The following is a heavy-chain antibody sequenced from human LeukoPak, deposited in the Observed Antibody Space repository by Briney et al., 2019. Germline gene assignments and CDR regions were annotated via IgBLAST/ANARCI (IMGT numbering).Heavy chain of an antibody. CDR2: ISSSSSTI. CDR1: GFTFSSYS. Sequence: GGSLRLSCAASGFTFSSYSMNWVRQAPGKGLEWVSYISSSSSTIYYADSVKGRFTISRDNAKNSLYLQMNSLRDEDTAVYYCARLRSSHAVTRRYYYYGMDVWGQGTTVTVSS. CDR3: ARLRSSHAVTRRYYYYGMDV. D-gene: IGHD6-13*01. V-gene: IGHV3-48*02. J-gene: IGHJ6*02.